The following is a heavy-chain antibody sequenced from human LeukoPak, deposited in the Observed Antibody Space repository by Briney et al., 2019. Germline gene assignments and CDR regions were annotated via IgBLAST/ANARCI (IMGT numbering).Heavy chain of an antibody. D-gene: IGHD3-16*02. CDR2: IKNKAQSYTT. CDR3: ARDGHTSLDY. J-gene: IGHJ4*02. Sequence: GGSLRLSRAASGFSFSDHYMDWVRQAPGKGLEWVGRIKNKAQSYTTDYAASVKGRFTISRDDSKNSLYLQMNSLKTEDTAVYYCARDGHTSLDYWGQGTLVTVSS. CDR1: GFSFSDHY. V-gene: IGHV3-72*01.